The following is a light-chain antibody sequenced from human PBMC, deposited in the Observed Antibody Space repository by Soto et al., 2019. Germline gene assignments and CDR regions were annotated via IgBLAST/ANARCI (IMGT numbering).Light chain of an antibody. V-gene: IGLV3-21*02. CDR2: DDS. Sequence: SYELTQPPSVSVAPGQTARITCGGNNIGSKSVHWYQQKPGQAPVLVVYDDSDRPPGIPERFSGSNSGNTATLTISRVEAGDEADYYCQVWDSSSDPYYVFGTGTKLTVL. CDR3: QVWDSSSDPYYV. J-gene: IGLJ1*01. CDR1: NIGSKS.